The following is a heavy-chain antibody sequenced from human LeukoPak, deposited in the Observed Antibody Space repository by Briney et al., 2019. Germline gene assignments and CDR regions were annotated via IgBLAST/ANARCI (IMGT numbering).Heavy chain of an antibody. CDR2: ISSSSSYI. CDR3: ARMITRGTILAVAGIFDY. CDR1: GFTFNSYS. V-gene: IGHV3-21*01. J-gene: IGHJ4*02. Sequence: GGSLRLSCAASGFTFNSYSMNWVRQAPGKGLEWVSSISSSSSYIYYADSVKGRFTISRDNAKNSLYLQMNSLRAEDTAVYYCARMITRGTILAVAGIFDYWGQGTLVTVSS. D-gene: IGHD6-19*01.